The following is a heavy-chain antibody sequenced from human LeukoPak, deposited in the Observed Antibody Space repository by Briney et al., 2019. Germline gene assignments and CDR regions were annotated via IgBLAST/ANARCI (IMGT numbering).Heavy chain of an antibody. CDR2: IYYSRST. V-gene: IGHV4-39*01. J-gene: IGHJ6*03. CDR1: GGSISSSSYY. D-gene: IGHD3-10*01. CDR3: ARNPSGYYYYMDV. Sequence: SETLSLTCTVSGGSISSSSYYWGWIRQPPGKGLEWIGSIYYSRSTYYNPSLESRVTISVDTSKNQFSLKLSSVTAADTAVYYCARNPSGYYYYMDVWGKGTTVTISS.